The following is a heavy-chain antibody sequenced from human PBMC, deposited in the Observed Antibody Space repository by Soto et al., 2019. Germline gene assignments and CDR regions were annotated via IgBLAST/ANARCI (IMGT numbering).Heavy chain of an antibody. CDR1: GFTFSTCG. Sequence: QVQLVESGGGGVQPGRSLRLSCAASGFTFSTCGMHWVRQTPGKGLEWVALIAYDGSNKYYADSVKGRFTIARDNSKNTLYLQMNSLRAEDTAVYYCAKGAYDYGTSSLAFDFWGQGTMVTVSS. D-gene: IGHD6-6*01. J-gene: IGHJ3*01. V-gene: IGHV3-30*18. CDR2: IAYDGSNK. CDR3: AKGAYDYGTSSLAFDF.